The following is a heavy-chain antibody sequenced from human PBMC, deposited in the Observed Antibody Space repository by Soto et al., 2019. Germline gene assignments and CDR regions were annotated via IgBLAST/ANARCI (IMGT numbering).Heavy chain of an antibody. D-gene: IGHD2-2*01. J-gene: IGHJ4*02. V-gene: IGHV1-46*01. CDR1: GYTFSTYF. CDR3: AKDGGPVYCNSPGCSAKHFDY. CDR2: INPTVHTT. Sequence: EASVKVSCKASGYTFSTYFIHWVRQAPGQGLERMGIINPTVHTTSYAQKFQGRVTMTSDTSTSTVYMELSSLRHEDTAVYYCAKDGGPVYCNSPGCSAKHFDYWGQGTLVTVSS.